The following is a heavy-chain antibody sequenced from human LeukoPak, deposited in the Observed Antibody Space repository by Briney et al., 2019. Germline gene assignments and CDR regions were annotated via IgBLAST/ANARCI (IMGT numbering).Heavy chain of an antibody. J-gene: IGHJ3*02. Sequence: AAVTVSFRGSGYTFTEYYMHWVGQARGRGLEWMGWINYNSGGTNYAQKFQGRVTMTRDTSISTAYMELSRLRSDDTAVYYCARAHYYYDSSGYSEFDAFDIWGQGTMVTVSS. CDR1: GYTFTEYY. V-gene: IGHV1-2*02. CDR3: ARAHYYYDSSGYSEFDAFDI. CDR2: INYNSGGT. D-gene: IGHD3-22*01.